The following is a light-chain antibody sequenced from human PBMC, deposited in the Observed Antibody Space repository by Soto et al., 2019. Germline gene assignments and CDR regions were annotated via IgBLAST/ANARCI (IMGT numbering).Light chain of an antibody. CDR2: KAS. J-gene: IGKJ1*01. Sequence: DIQMTQSPSTLSGSVGDRVTITCRASQTISSWLAWYQQKPGKAPKLLIYKASTLKSGVPSRFSGSGSGTEFTLTISSLQPDEFATYYCQRYNSYAEAFGQGTKVELK. CDR3: QRYNSYAEA. V-gene: IGKV1-5*03. CDR1: QTISSW.